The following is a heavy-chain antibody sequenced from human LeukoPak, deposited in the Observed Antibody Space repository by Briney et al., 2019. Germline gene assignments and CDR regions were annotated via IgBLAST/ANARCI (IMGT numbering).Heavy chain of an antibody. V-gene: IGHV4-4*02. J-gene: IGHJ4*02. CDR3: AVYSSGWPVDY. CDR2: IYHSGST. D-gene: IGHD6-19*01. Sequence: SETLSLTCAVSGGSISSSNWWSWVRQPPGKGLEWIGEIYHSGSTNYNPSLKSRVTIPVDKSKNQFSLKLSSVTAADTAVYYCAVYSSGWPVDYWGQGTLVTVSS. CDR1: GGSISSSNW.